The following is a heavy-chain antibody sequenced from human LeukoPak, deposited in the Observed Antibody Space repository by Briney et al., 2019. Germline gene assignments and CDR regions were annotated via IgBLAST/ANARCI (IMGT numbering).Heavy chain of an antibody. D-gene: IGHD3-22*01. CDR1: GFTFSSYA. Sequence: GGSLRLSCAASGFTFSSYAMNWARQAPGKGLEWVSYISSSGSTIYYADSVKGRFTISRDNAKNSLYLQMNSLRAEDTAVYYCARGVGYYDSSGEPYAFDIWGQGTMVTVSS. CDR3: ARGVGYYDSSGEPYAFDI. J-gene: IGHJ3*02. CDR2: ISSSGSTI. V-gene: IGHV3-48*03.